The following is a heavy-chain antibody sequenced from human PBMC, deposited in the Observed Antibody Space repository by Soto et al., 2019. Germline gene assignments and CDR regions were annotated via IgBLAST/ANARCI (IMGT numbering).Heavy chain of an antibody. Sequence: PSETLSLTCTVSGGSVSSVGYYWSWIRQHPGKGLEWIGYITYSENTYYNPSLESRVTMSADTSKNQFSLKLSSVTAADTAVYFCVRGGSCTNGVCSVFDYWGQGTLVTVSS. J-gene: IGHJ4*02. D-gene: IGHD2-8*01. CDR1: GGSVSSVGYY. CDR2: ITYSENT. CDR3: VRGGSCTNGVCSVFDY. V-gene: IGHV4-31*03.